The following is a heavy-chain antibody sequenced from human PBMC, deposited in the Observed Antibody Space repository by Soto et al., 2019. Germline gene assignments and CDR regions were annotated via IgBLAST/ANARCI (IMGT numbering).Heavy chain of an antibody. CDR2: ISAYNGNT. CDR3: ARGRGIPPHNWFDP. CDR1: GYNFTSYG. Sequence: ASVKVSCKASGYNFTSYGISWVRQAPGQGLEWMGWISAYNGNTNYAQKLQGRVTMTTDTSTSTAYMELRSLRSDDTAVYYCARGRGIPPHNWFDPWGQGTLVTVSS. V-gene: IGHV1-18*01. D-gene: IGHD2-21*01. J-gene: IGHJ5*02.